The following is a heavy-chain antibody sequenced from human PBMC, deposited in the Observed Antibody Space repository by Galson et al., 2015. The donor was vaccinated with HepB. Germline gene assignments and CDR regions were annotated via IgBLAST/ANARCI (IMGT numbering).Heavy chain of an antibody. Sequence: SETLSLTCTVSGGSISSYYWSWIRQPPGKGLEWIGFGYYAGSTNYNPSLKSRVSMSVDTSKNQFSLRLTSVTAADTAVYYCARGVSGGSWLVGSWGQGTLVTVSS. D-gene: IGHD2-15*01. CDR2: GYYAGST. J-gene: IGHJ5*02. V-gene: IGHV4-59*01. CDR3: ARGVSGGSWLVGS. CDR1: GGSISSYY.